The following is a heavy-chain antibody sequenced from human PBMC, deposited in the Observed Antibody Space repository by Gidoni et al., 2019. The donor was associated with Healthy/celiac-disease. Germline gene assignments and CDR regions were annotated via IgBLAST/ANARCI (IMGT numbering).Heavy chain of an antibody. CDR2: ISRSGRTI. CDR3: ASGFSGSGYALRYYGMDV. V-gene: IGHV3-48*03. CDR1: GFTFTCYV. Sequence: EVQLVESGGGLLQPGGSLRLSCAAPGFTFTCYVMNWVLQAPGKGLEWVSYISRSGRTIYDADTVKGRFTRSRDNAKNSLYLQMNSLRAEDTAVYYCASGFSGSGYALRYYGMDVWGQGTTVTVSS. J-gene: IGHJ6*02. D-gene: IGHD5-12*01.